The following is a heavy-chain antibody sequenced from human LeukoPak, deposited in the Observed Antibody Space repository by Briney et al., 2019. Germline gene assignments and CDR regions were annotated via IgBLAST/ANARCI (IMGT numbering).Heavy chain of an antibody. J-gene: IGHJ6*02. CDR2: ISYDGSNK. CDR1: GFTFSSYS. Sequence: GGSLRLSCAASGFTFSSYSMHWVRQAPGKGLEWVAVISYDGSNKYYADSVKGRFTISRDNSKNTLYLQMNSLRAEDTAVYYCAKDQTSPSNGGDFWSGYYSRYYYYGMDVWGQGTTVTVSS. CDR3: AKDQTSPSNGGDFWSGYYSRYYYYGMDV. V-gene: IGHV3-30*18. D-gene: IGHD3-3*01.